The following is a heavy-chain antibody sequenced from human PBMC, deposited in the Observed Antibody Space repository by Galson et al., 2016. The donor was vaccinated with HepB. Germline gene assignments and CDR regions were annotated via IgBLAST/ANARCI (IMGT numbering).Heavy chain of an antibody. CDR3: ARNDVLQVFHGMDV. V-gene: IGHV4-59*02. CDR2: ISYSGTA. Sequence: SETLSLTCTVSGVPVRTFYWSWVRHPPGKGLEWLGYISYSGTADYNPSLKSRVTISMDKSKNQVPLKLNSTTAADTAVYYCARNDVLQVFHGMDVWGPGTTVTVSS. CDR1: GVPVRTFY. J-gene: IGHJ6*02. D-gene: IGHD4-11*01.